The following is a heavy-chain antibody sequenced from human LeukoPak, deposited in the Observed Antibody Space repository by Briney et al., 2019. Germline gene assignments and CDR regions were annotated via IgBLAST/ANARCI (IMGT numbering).Heavy chain of an antibody. CDR3: ARGSSSGEAVNFDY. D-gene: IGHD6-6*01. J-gene: IGHJ4*02. V-gene: IGHV4-30-2*01. Sequence: SETLSLTCAVSGGSISSGGHSWSWIRQPLGKGLEWIGYIYYSETTYYSPSLKSRVTISIDRSKNQFSLKLSSVTAADTAVYYCARGSSSGEAVNFDYWGQGTLVTVSS. CDR2: IYYSETT. CDR1: GGSISSGGHS.